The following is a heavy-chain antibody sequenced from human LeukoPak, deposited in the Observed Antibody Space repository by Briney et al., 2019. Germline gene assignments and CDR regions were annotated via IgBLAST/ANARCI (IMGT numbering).Heavy chain of an antibody. D-gene: IGHD6-19*01. J-gene: IGHJ4*02. CDR3: ARDREIYSSGFGY. CDR2: IRYDGSNK. V-gene: IGHV3-30*02. CDR1: GFTFSSHG. Sequence: PGGSLRLSCAASGFTFSSHGMHWVRQAPGKGLEWVAFIRYDGSNKYYADSVKGRFTISRDNSKNTLYVQMNSLRAEDTAVYYCARDREIYSSGFGYWGQGTPVTVSS.